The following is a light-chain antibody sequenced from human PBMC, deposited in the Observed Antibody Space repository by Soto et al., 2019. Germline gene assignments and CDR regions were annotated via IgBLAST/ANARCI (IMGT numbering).Light chain of an antibody. CDR2: GAS. V-gene: IGLV2-14*02. J-gene: IGLJ1*01. CDR3: CSYSSTTTLYV. CDR1: SNDVGTSDL. Sequence: QSVLTQPASGSGSPGQSITISCFGTSNDVGTSDLVSWYQQHPDTAPQLLIYGASIRPSGVSNRFSGSKSGNTASLTISGLQADDEADYFCCSYSSTTTLYVFGTGTKVTVL.